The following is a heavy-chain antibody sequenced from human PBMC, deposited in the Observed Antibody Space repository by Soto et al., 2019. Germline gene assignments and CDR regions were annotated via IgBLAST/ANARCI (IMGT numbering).Heavy chain of an antibody. V-gene: IGHV4-59*01. D-gene: IGHD3-10*01. CDR3: ARAMVRGVIKYNWFDP. CDR2: IYYSGST. J-gene: IGHJ5*02. Sequence: PSESLSLTCTVSGGTISIYYWSWIRQPTGKGLEWIGYIYYSGSTNYNPSLKSRVTISVDTSKNQFSLKLSSVTAADTAVYYCARAMVRGVIKYNWFDPCGQGTLVTVSS. CDR1: GGTISIYY.